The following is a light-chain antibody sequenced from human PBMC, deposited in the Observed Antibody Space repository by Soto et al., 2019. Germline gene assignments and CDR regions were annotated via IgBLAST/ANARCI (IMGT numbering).Light chain of an antibody. J-gene: IGKJ4*01. V-gene: IGKV3-15*01. CDR2: GAS. CDR1: QSVSTT. Sequence: EVLMTQSPATLSGSPGERATLSCRASQSVSTTLAWYQQKVGQAPRLLMYGASVRATGVPTRFSGSGSGTVFTLTLSSLQPQDFAVYFCQHYNNWPPQFTFGGGTKVDIK. CDR3: QHYNNWPPQFT.